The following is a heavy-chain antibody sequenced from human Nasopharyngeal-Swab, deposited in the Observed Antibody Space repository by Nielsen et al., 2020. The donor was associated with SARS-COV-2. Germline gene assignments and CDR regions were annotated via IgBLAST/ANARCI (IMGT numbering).Heavy chain of an antibody. V-gene: IGHV1-69*05. CDR3: ARGLGSGYDYYYYYMDV. CDR2: IIPIFGTA. Sequence: SVKVSCKASGGTFSSYAISWVRQAPGQGLEWMGGIIPIFGTANYAQKLQGRVTMTTDTSTSTAYMELRSLRSDDTAVYYCARGLGSGYDYYYYYMDVWGKGTTVTVSS. CDR1: GGTFSSYA. J-gene: IGHJ6*03. D-gene: IGHD5-12*01.